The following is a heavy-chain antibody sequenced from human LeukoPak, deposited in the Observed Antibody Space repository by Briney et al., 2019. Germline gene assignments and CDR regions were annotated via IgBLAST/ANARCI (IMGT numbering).Heavy chain of an antibody. D-gene: IGHD3-22*01. J-gene: IGHJ4*02. CDR2: MNPNSGDT. CDR3: GRGLGSYDSSELTWPMISF. Sequence: ASVKVSCKASGYTFTSYDINWVRQATGQGLEWMGWMNPNSGDTVYAQKFQGRITMTRSTSISTAYMELSSLRSEDTAVYYCGRGLGSYDSSELTWPMISFWGQGTVVTVSS. CDR1: GYTFTSYD. V-gene: IGHV1-8*01.